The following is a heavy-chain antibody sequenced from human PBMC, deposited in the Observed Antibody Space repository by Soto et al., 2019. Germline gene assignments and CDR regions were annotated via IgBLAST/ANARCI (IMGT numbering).Heavy chain of an antibody. CDR2: IYYSGST. D-gene: IGHD1-7*01. V-gene: IGHV4-39*07. Sequence: PSETLSLTCTVSGGSISSSSYYWGWIRQPPGKGLEWIGNIYYSGSTYYNPSLKSRVTISVDTSKNQFSLKLSSVTAADTAVYYCARMRADWNYEGHWFDPWGQGTLVTVSS. CDR3: ARMRADWNYEGHWFDP. CDR1: GGSISSSSYY. J-gene: IGHJ5*02.